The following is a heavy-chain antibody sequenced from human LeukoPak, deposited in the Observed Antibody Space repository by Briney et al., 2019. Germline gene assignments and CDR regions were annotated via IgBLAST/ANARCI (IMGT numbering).Heavy chain of an antibody. Sequence: GESLKISCKGSGYSFTSYWIGWVRQMPGKGLEWMGIIYPGDSDTRYSPSFQGQVTISADKSISTAYLQWSSLKASDTAMYYCARHPVLRPYYYDSSGYYPPHYFDYWGQGTLVTVSS. CDR2: IYPGDSDT. CDR3: ARHPVLRPYYYDSSGYYPPHYFDY. V-gene: IGHV5-51*01. J-gene: IGHJ4*02. D-gene: IGHD3-22*01. CDR1: GYSFTSYW.